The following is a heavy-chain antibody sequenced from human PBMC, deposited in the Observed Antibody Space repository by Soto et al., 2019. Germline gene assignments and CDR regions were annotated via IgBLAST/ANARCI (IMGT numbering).Heavy chain of an antibody. CDR3: AKDTYYRDSSGYYVFDY. Sequence: QVQQVESGGAVVQPGRSLRLSCEASGFIFNNYGMHWVRQAPGKGLEWVAHISYDGSNEHYVDSVKGRFTISRDNSKNTVYLQMNSLRAEDTAVYYCAKDTYYRDSSGYYVFDYWGQGTLVTVSS. CDR2: ISYDGSNE. D-gene: IGHD3-22*01. CDR1: GFIFNNYG. J-gene: IGHJ4*02. V-gene: IGHV3-30*18.